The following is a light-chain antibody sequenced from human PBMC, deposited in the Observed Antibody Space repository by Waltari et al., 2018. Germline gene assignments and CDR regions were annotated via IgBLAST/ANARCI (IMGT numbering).Light chain of an antibody. V-gene: IGKV4-1*01. CDR1: QSVLFSSNNKDF. CDR2: WAS. J-gene: IGKJ1*01. Sequence: DIVMTQSPESLAVSLGERATINCKSSQSVLFSSNNKDFVAWHQQKPGRPPKLLIYWASTRYSGVPARFSASGSGTNFTLTISSLQAEDVAVYYCHQYLKTPWTFGRGTQVEIK. CDR3: HQYLKTPWT.